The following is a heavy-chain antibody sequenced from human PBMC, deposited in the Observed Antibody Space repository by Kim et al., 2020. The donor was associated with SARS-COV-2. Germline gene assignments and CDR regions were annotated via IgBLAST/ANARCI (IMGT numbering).Heavy chain of an antibody. J-gene: IGHJ4*02. V-gene: IGHV3-23*01. CDR1: GFTFSSYA. Sequence: GGSLRLSCAASGFTFSSYAMTWVRQAPGKGLEWVSIITESGGSTDYADSVKSRFTISRDNSKNTLYLQMNSLRAEDTAVYYCAKRQDSGNYFFDYWGQGTLVTVSS. CDR2: ITESGGST. CDR3: AKRQDSGNYFFDY. D-gene: IGHD3-10*01.